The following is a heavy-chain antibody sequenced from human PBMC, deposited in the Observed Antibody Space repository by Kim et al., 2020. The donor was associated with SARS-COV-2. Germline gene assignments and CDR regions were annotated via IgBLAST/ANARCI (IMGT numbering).Heavy chain of an antibody. V-gene: IGHV1-18*01. Sequence: ASVKVSCKASGYTFTSYGISWVRQAPGQGLEWMGWISAYNGNTNYAQKLQGRVTMTTDTSTSTAYMELRSLRSDDTAVYYCGRGDYYDSSGYYYFDYWGQGTLVTVSS. CDR1: GYTFTSYG. J-gene: IGHJ4*02. CDR2: ISAYNGNT. CDR3: GRGDYYDSSGYYYFDY. D-gene: IGHD3-22*01.